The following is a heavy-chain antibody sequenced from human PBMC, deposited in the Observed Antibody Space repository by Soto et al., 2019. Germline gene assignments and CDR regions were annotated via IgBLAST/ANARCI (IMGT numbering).Heavy chain of an antibody. CDR1: GFTFNTFG. J-gene: IGHJ4*02. CDR2: ISYDGSDK. V-gene: IGHV3-30*18. CDR3: ANSPTFSCSSYHCYKYYFDY. Sequence: QEQLVESGGGVVLPGRSLRLSCAASGFTFNTFGMHWVRQAPGKGLEWVAVISYDGSDKYYSDSVRGRFTISRDNSMNTLYLQMNSLRTADTAVYYCANSPTFSCSSYHCYKYYFDYWGQGTLLPVSS. D-gene: IGHD2-2*01.